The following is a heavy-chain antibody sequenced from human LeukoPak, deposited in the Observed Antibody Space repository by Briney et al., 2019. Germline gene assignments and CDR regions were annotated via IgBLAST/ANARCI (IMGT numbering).Heavy chain of an antibody. CDR3: ARNYYDTTDLDLDY. CDR2: ISAYNGNT. CDR1: GYTFTSYG. D-gene: IGHD3-22*01. J-gene: IGHJ4*02. Sequence: ASVTVSCKASGYTFTSYGISWVRQAPGQGLEWMGWISAYNGNTNYAQKPQGRVTMTTDTSTSTAYMELRSLRSDDTAVYYCARNYYDTTDLDLDYWGQGTLVTVSS. V-gene: IGHV1-18*01.